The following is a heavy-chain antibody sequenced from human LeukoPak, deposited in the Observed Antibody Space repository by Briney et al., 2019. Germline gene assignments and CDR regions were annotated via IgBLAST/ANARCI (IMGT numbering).Heavy chain of an antibody. CDR1: GFTFSSYG. D-gene: IGHD1-26*01. CDR2: IQYDGTNK. Sequence: GGSLRLSCAASGFTFSSYGMHWVRQAPGKGLEWVAFIQYDGTNKYYADSVKGRFTISRDNSKNTLFLQINSLRAEDTTVYYCAKEGRSYGSFDYWGQGTLVTVSS. J-gene: IGHJ4*02. CDR3: AKEGRSYGSFDY. V-gene: IGHV3-30*02.